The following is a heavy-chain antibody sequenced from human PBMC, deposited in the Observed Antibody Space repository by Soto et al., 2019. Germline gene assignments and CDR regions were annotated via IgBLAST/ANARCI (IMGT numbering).Heavy chain of an antibody. D-gene: IGHD4-17*01. J-gene: IGHJ4*02. CDR3: ARDLPSTGVDY. CDR2: IYYSGST. Sequence: SETLSLTCTVSGGSISSYHWSWIRQPPGKGLEWIGYIYYSGSTNYNPSLKSRVTISVDTSKNQFSLKLSSVTAADTAVYYCARDLPSTGVDYWGQGTLVTVSS. CDR1: GGSISSYH. V-gene: IGHV4-59*01.